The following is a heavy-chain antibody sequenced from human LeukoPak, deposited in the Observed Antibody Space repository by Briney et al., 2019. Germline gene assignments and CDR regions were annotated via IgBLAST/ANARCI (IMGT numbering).Heavy chain of an antibody. J-gene: IGHJ6*03. CDR1: GFTVSSNY. CDR2: LYSGGIT. Sequence: GGSLRLSCVVSGFTVSSNYMNWVRQAPGKGLEWVSVLYSGGITYSADSVKGRFTISRDISKNTLYLQMNSLRAEDTAVYYCTRSLRVRGVPDYMDVWGKGTTVTVS. CDR3: TRSLRVRGVPDYMDV. V-gene: IGHV3-66*01. D-gene: IGHD3-10*01.